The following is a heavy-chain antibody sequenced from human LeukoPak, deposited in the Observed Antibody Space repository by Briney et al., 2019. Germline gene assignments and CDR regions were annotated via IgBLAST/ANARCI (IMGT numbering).Heavy chain of an antibody. V-gene: IGHV4-34*01. CDR1: GGSFSGYY. Sequence: SETLSLTCAVYGGSFSGYYWSWIRQPPGKGLGWIGEINHSGSTNYNPSLKSRVTISVDTSKNQFSLKLSSVTAADTAVYYCARVGDSGGFDPWGQGTLVTVSS. J-gene: IGHJ5*02. CDR3: ARVGDSGGFDP. CDR2: INHSGST. D-gene: IGHD2-21*01.